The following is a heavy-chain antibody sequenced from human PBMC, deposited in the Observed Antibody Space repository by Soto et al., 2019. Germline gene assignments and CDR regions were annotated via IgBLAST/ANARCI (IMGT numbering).Heavy chain of an antibody. J-gene: IGHJ4*02. CDR2: ISYDGSNK. CDR1: GFTFSSYA. D-gene: IGHD6-19*01. CDR3: ARDQEEQWLPIFDY. V-gene: IGHV3-30-3*01. Sequence: QVQLVESGGGVVQPGRSLRLSCAASGFTFSSYAMHWVRQAPGKGLEWVAVISYDGSNKYYADSVKGRFTISRDNSKNTLYLQMNSLRAEDTAVYYCARDQEEQWLPIFDYWGQGTLVTVSS.